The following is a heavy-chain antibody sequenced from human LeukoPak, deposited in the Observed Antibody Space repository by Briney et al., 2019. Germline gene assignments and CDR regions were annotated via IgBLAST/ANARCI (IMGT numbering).Heavy chain of an antibody. CDR2: IYNSGST. J-gene: IGHJ4*02. Sequence: SETLSLTCTVSGGSISSGDYYWNWIRQPPGKGLEWIGYIYNSGSTYYNPSLKSRVTISVDTSKNQFSLKLSSVTAADTAVYYCARDGGASSRNFDYWGREPGSPSPQ. D-gene: IGHD6-6*01. CDR1: GGSISSGDYY. CDR3: ARDGGASSRNFDY. V-gene: IGHV4-30-4*08.